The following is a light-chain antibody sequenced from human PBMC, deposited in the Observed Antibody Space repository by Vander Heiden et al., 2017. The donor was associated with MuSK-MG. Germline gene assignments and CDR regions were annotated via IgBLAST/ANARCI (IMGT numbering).Light chain of an antibody. V-gene: IGKV3D-20*01. CDR3: QQDCSSIFT. CDR1: QSVSSSY. CDR2: DAS. Sequence: VLTQSPATLSLPPGARATLLCAPSQSVSSSYLAWYQQKPGLAPRLLIYDASSRATGIPDRFSGSGSGTDFTLTISRLEPEDFAVYYCQQDCSSIFTFGAGTKVEIK. J-gene: IGKJ4*01.